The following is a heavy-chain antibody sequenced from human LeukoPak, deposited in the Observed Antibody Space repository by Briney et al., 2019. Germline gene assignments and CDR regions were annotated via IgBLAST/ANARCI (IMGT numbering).Heavy chain of an antibody. Sequence: SGPTLVKPTQTLTLTCTFSGFSLSTSGVGVGWIRQPPGKALEWLALIYCNDDKRYSPSLKSRLTITKDTSKNQVVLTMTNMDPVDTATYYCARRPFRRFLDVFDCWGQGTLVTVSS. V-gene: IGHV2-5*01. CDR2: IYCNDDK. J-gene: IGHJ4*02. CDR1: GFSLSTSGVG. D-gene: IGHD3-3*01. CDR3: ARRPFRRFLDVFDC.